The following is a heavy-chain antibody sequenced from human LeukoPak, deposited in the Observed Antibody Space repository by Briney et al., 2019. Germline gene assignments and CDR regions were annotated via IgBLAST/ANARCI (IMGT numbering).Heavy chain of an antibody. J-gene: IGHJ5*02. Sequence: PSETLSLTCTVSGGSIGSSDSFWGWIRQPPGKGLEWIGSIYYSGTTYYNPSPKSRLTISVDTSKNQFSLNLISVTAADTAVYYCARGTVGYCSGGSCQGWFDPWGQGTLVTVSS. CDR2: IYYSGTT. V-gene: IGHV4-39*07. CDR3: ARGTVGYCSGGSCQGWFDP. CDR1: GGSIGSSDSF. D-gene: IGHD2-15*01.